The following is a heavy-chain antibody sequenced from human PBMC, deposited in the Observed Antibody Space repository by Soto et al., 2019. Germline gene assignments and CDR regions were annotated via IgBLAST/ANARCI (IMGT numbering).Heavy chain of an antibody. D-gene: IGHD2-15*01. V-gene: IGHV4-39*01. CDR2: IYYSGST. J-gene: IGHJ5*02. CDR1: GGSISSSSYY. CDR3: ARQGIVVVVAATWFDP. Sequence: SETLSLTCTVSGGSISSSSYYWGWIRQPPGKGLEWIGSIYYSGSTYYNPSLKSRVTISVDTSKNQFSLKLSSVTAADTAVYYCARQGIVVVVAATWFDPWGQGTLVTVSS.